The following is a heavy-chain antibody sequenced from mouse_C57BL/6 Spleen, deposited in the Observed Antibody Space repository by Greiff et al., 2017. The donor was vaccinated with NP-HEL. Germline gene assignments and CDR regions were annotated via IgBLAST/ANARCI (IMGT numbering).Heavy chain of an antibody. Sequence: EVKLMESGGGLVKPGGSLKLSCAASGFSFSDYGMHWVRQAPEKGLEWVAYISSGSSTIYYADTVKGRFTISRDNAKNTLFLQMTSLRSEDTAMYYCARPYDYQPSLDYWGQGTSVTVSS. CDR1: GFSFSDYG. V-gene: IGHV5-17*01. D-gene: IGHD2-4*01. CDR2: ISSGSSTI. J-gene: IGHJ4*01. CDR3: ARPYDYQPSLDY.